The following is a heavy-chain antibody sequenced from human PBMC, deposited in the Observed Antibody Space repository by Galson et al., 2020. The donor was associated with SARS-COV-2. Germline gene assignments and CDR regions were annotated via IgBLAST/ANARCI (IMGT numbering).Heavy chain of an antibody. J-gene: IGHJ4*02. D-gene: IGHD6-13*01. CDR2: ISYDGTTK. CDR1: GFALSNSA. Sequence: QLGESLKISCAASGFALSNSAMHWGRQAPGKGLEWMARISYDGTTKYNSDSVKGRFTISRDISKNTLYLQMNSLRPEDTAVYYCARETDVHTRRWYDYWGQGARVSVSS. CDR3: ARETDVHTRRWYDY. V-gene: IGHV3-30*04.